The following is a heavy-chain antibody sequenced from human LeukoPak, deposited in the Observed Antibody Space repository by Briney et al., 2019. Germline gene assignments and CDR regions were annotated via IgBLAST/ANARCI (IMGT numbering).Heavy chain of an antibody. Sequence: GGSLRLSCAASGFIFTNYAMSWVRQAPGEGLEWVSAISASGGGTFYANSVRGRVTISRDNSKNTLYLQMNTLRAEDTAVYYCAKGYASGTYFLDSWGQGTLVTVSS. CDR1: GFIFTNYA. D-gene: IGHD3-10*01. V-gene: IGHV3-23*01. CDR3: AKGYASGTYFLDS. CDR2: ISASGGGT. J-gene: IGHJ4*02.